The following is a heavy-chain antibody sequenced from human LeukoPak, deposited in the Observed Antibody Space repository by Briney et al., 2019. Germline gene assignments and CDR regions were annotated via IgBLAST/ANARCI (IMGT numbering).Heavy chain of an antibody. Sequence: ASVKVSCKASGGTFSSYAISWVRQAPGQGLEWMGGIIPIFGTANYAQKFQGRVTITADESTSTAYMELSSLRSEDTAAYYCARGCSSTSCYLVNAFDIWGQGTMVTVSS. D-gene: IGHD2-2*01. CDR3: ARGCSSTSCYLVNAFDI. V-gene: IGHV1-69*13. CDR1: GGTFSSYA. CDR2: IIPIFGTA. J-gene: IGHJ3*02.